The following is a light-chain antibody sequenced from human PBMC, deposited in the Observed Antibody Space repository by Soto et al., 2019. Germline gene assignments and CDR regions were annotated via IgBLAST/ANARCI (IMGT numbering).Light chain of an antibody. CDR2: EVT. J-gene: IGLJ1*01. CDR1: SSDIGGYNY. V-gene: IGLV2-14*01. CDR3: SSYTSRSTLYV. Sequence: QSALTQPASVSGSPGQSITVSCTGTSSDIGGYNYVSWYQQHPGKAPKLMVYEVTNRPSGVSDRFSGSKSGNTASLTISGLQADDEGYYYCSSYTSRSTLYVFGTGTKHTVL.